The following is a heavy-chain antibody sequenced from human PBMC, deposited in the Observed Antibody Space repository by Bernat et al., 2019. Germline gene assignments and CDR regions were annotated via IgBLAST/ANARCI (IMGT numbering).Heavy chain of an antibody. J-gene: IGHJ4*02. V-gene: IGHV3-33*01. Sequence: QVQLVESGGGVVQPGRSLRLSCAASGFIFSNYGMQWVRQAPGKGLEWVAVVSSDGSNKHYADSVKGRFTISRDNSKNTLYLQMNSLRVEDTAVYYCARDFGYCSGGSCYSYFDYWGQGTLVTVSS. CDR1: GFIFSNYG. D-gene: IGHD2-15*01. CDR3: ARDFGYCSGGSCYSYFDY. CDR2: VSSDGSNK.